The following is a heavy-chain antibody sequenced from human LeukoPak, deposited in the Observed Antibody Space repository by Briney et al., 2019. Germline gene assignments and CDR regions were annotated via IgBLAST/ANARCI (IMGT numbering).Heavy chain of an antibody. V-gene: IGHV3-53*01. CDR2: IYSGGST. J-gene: IGHJ4*02. D-gene: IGHD3-22*01. CDR3: ARATYYYDTSGYYY. CDR1: GFTFSTYA. Sequence: GGSLRLSCAASGFTFSTYAMTWVCQAPGKGLEWVSVIYSGGSTYYADSVKGRFTISRDNSKNTLYLQMNSLRAEDTAVYYCARATYYYDTSGYYYWGQGTLVTVSS.